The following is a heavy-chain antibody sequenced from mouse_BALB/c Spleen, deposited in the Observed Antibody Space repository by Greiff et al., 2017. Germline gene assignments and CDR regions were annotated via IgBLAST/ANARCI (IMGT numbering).Heavy chain of an antibody. CDR3: ARDGGGNPFAY. CDR2: ISDGGSYT. V-gene: IGHV5-4*02. D-gene: IGHD1-1*02. Sequence: EVQRVESGGGLVKPGGSLKLSCAASGFTFSDYYMYWVRQTPEKRLEWVATISDGGSYTYYPDSVKGRFTISRDNAKNNLYLQMSSLKSEDTAMYYCARDGGGNPFAYWGQGTLVTVSA. CDR1: GFTFSDYY. J-gene: IGHJ3*01.